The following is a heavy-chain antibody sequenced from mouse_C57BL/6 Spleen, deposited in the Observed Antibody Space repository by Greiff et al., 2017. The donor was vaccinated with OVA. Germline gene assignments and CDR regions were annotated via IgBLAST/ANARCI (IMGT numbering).Heavy chain of an antibody. CDR1: GFTFTDYY. Sequence: DVHLVESGGGLVQPGGSLSLSCAASGFTFTDYYMSWVRQPPGKALEWLGFIRNKANGYTTEYSASVKGRFTISRDNSQSILYLQMNALRAEDSATYYCAREDWYFDVWGTGTTVTVSS. J-gene: IGHJ1*03. V-gene: IGHV7-3*01. CDR2: IRNKANGYTT. CDR3: AREDWYFDV.